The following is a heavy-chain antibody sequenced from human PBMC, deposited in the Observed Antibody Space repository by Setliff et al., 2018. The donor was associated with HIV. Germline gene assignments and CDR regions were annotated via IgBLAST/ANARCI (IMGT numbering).Heavy chain of an antibody. J-gene: IGHJ4*02. CDR2: MYYSGTT. CDR1: GGSISSSDDY. V-gene: IGHV4-39*07. D-gene: IGHD3-22*01. Sequence: PSETLSLTCTVSGGSISSSDDYWGWIRQPPGKGLEWIGSMYYSGTTYYSPSLKSRVTISVDTSKNQLSLKLSSVTAADTALYYCARSPTYFYDSGGYLLFDFWGQGALVTVS. CDR3: ARSPTYFYDSGGYLLFDF.